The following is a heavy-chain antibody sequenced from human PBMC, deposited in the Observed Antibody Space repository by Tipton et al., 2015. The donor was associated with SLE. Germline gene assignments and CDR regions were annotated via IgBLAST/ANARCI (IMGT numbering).Heavy chain of an antibody. CDR2: IFYSGRT. V-gene: IGHV4-59*01. CDR3: ARAGYSYDSGYYFDH. D-gene: IGHD5-18*01. J-gene: IGHJ4*02. CDR1: GVSISSYY. Sequence: TLSLTCTVSGVSISSYYWSWIRQPPGKGLECIGYIFYSGRTNYNPSLKSRVTISVDTSKNQFSLKLSSVTAADTAVYYCARAGYSYDSGYYFDHWGQGTLVTVSS.